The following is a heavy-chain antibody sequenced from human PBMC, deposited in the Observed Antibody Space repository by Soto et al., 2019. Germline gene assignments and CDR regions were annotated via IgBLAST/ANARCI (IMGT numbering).Heavy chain of an antibody. CDR2: ISAYNSNT. CDR3: ARDDGLLTGPSSSSDY. D-gene: IGHD3-9*01. Sequence: ASVKVSCKASGYTFTSYGISWVRQAPGQGLEWMGWISAYNSNTNYAQKFQGRLTMTTDTSTSTAYMELRSLRSDDTAVYYCARDDGLLTGPSSSSDYWGQGPLVTLAS. CDR1: GYTFTSYG. V-gene: IGHV1-18*01. J-gene: IGHJ4*02.